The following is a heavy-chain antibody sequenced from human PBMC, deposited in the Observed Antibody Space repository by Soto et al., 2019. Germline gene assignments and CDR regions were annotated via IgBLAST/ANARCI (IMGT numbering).Heavy chain of an antibody. CDR2: IIPIFGTA. V-gene: IGHV1-69*13. D-gene: IGHD1-26*01. CDR3: ASAGCLGASDGMDV. CDR1: GGTFNSYA. J-gene: IGHJ6*02. Sequence: SVKVSCKASGGTFNSYAIIRVRQAPGQGIEWLGAIIPIFGTANNAQKFQGRVTITADEATITAYMALSNLRSKDRAVYYCASAGCLGASDGMDVWGQGTTVTVSS.